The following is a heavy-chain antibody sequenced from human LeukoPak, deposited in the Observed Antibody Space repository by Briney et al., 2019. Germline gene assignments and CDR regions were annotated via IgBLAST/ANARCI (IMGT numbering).Heavy chain of an antibody. V-gene: IGHV1-2*02. D-gene: IGHD3-16*01. J-gene: IGHJ3*02. Sequence: ASVKVSCKASGFTFTDYFMHWVRQAPGQGLEWMGWINPHSGGTNYAQQFQGRVTMTRDTSISTAYMELSRLRSDDTAVYYCASLGPWAAFDISGPGTMVTASS. CDR2: INPHSGGT. CDR3: ASLGPWAAFDI. CDR1: GFTFTDYF.